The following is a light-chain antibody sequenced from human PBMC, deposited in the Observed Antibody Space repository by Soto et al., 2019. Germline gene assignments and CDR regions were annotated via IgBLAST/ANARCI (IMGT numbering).Light chain of an antibody. CDR3: QHYGSSGT. CDR1: QSVSKNY. J-gene: IGKJ1*01. V-gene: IGKV3-20*01. CDR2: GAS. Sequence: EIALTQSPGTLSLSAGERATLSCRASQSVSKNYLAWYQQKPGQAPRLLIYGASNRATGIPDRFSGSGSGTDFTLTISRMEPEDFAVYYCQHYGSSGTFGQGTKVDIK.